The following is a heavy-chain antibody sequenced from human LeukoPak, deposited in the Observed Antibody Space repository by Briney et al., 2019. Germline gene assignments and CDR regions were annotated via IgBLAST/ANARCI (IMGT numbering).Heavy chain of an antibody. D-gene: IGHD5-18*01. CDR1: GFTVRSNY. Sequence: GGSLRLSCAASGFTVRSNYMSWVRQAPGKGLEWVSFIYTGGNTYYADSVKGRFTISRDNSKNTLYLQMNSLRAEDTAVYYCASGAYSYGDGFDYWGQGTLVTVSS. CDR2: IYTGGNT. CDR3: ASGAYSYGDGFDY. V-gene: IGHV3-53*01. J-gene: IGHJ4*02.